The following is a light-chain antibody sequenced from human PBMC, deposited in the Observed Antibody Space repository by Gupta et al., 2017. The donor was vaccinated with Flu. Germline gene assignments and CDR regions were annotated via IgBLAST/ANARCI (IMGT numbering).Light chain of an antibody. J-gene: IGLJ3*02. CDR2: EVI. V-gene: IGLV2-14*01. CDR1: SSDVGGYNY. Sequence: QSALTQPASVSGSPGPSITISCTGTSSDVGGYNYVSWYQHHPGKAPKLMIYEVINRPAGVSNRFSGSKSGNTAFLTISGLQAEDEADYYCSSYTSSNSLEFGGGTKLTVL. CDR3: SSYTSSNSLE.